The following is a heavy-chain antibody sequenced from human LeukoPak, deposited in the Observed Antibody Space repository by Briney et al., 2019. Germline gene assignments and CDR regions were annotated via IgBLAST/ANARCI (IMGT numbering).Heavy chain of an antibody. CDR2: ISAYNGNT. J-gene: IGHJ3*02. Sequence: ASVKVSCKASGYTFTSYGISWVRQAPGQGLEWMGWISAYNGNTNYAQKLQGRVTMTTDTSTSTAYMELRSLRSDDTAVYYCASTPYDSSGYYYPGSYAFDIWGQGTMVTVSS. CDR3: ASTPYDSSGYYYPGSYAFDI. CDR1: GYTFTSYG. D-gene: IGHD3-22*01. V-gene: IGHV1-18*01.